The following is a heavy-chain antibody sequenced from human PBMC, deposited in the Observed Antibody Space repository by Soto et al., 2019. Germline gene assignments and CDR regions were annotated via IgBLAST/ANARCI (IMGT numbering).Heavy chain of an antibody. J-gene: IGHJ6*02. CDR1: GFTFSSYA. V-gene: IGHV3-23*01. D-gene: IGHD5-12*01. CDR2: ISGSGGST. CDR3: LVATLWMEDYYGMDV. Sequence: PEGSLRLSCAASGFTFSSYAMSWVRQAPGKGLEWVSAISGSGGSTYYADSVKGRFTISRDNSKNTLYLQMNSLRAEDTAVYYCLVATLWMEDYYGMDVWGQGTTVTVSS.